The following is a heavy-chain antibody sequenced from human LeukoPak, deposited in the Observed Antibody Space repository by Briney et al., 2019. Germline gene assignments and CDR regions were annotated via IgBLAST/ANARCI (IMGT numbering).Heavy chain of an antibody. D-gene: IGHD5-12*01. CDR1: GGSISSYY. Sequence: PSETLSLTCTVSGGSISSYYWSWIRQPPGKGLEWIGYIYYSGSTNYNPSLKSRVTISVDTSKNQFSLKLSSVTAADTAVYYCAKMATYYFDYWGQGTLVTLSS. J-gene: IGHJ4*02. CDR3: AKMATYYFDY. CDR2: IYYSGST. V-gene: IGHV4-59*08.